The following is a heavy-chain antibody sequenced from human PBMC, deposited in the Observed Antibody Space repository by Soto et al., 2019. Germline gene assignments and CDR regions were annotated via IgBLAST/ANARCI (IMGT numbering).Heavy chain of an antibody. V-gene: IGHV1-69*01. Sequence: QVQLVQSGAEVKKPGSSVQVSCKASGGTFSSSAISWVRQAPGQVLEWMGGIIPIFVTANYAQKFQGRVTITADESTSTAYMELSSLRSEDTAVYYCARDLWMSGYDPRGSYYYYYGMDVWGQGTTVTVSS. J-gene: IGHJ6*02. CDR2: IIPIFVTA. CDR1: GGTFSSSA. CDR3: ARDLWMSGYDPRGSYYYYYGMDV. D-gene: IGHD5-12*01.